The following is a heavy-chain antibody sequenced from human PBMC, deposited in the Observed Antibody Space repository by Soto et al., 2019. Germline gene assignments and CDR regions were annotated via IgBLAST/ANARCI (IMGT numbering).Heavy chain of an antibody. J-gene: IGHJ4*02. D-gene: IGHD3-3*01. CDR2: IIPIFGTA. CDR3: AREASPHYDFWSGYRPFDY. Sequence: SVKVSCKASGGTFSSYAISWVRQAPGQGLEWMGGIIPIFGTANYAQKFQGRVTITADESTSTAYMELSSLRSEDTAVYYCAREASPHYDFWSGYRPFDYWGQGTLVTVSS. CDR1: GGTFSSYA. V-gene: IGHV1-69*13.